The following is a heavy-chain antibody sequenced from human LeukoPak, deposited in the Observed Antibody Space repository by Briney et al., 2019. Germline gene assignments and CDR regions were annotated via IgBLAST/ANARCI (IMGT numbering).Heavy chain of an antibody. V-gene: IGHV3-7*01. Sequence: GGSLRLSCGASGFIFSSYDMSWVRQAPGKGLEWVANMRQDGSEKYYVDSVKGRFTISRDNGKNSLYLQMNSLRAEDTAVYYCARDKAGYSSGWYRVFDYWGQGTLVTVSS. J-gene: IGHJ4*02. CDR3: ARDKAGYSSGWYRVFDY. CDR1: GFIFSSYD. CDR2: MRQDGSEK. D-gene: IGHD6-19*01.